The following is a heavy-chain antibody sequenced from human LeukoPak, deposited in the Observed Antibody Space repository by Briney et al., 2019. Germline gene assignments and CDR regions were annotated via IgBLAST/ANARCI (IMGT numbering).Heavy chain of an antibody. CDR3: ARDDSLDY. CDR2: VSGSGDIT. J-gene: IGHJ4*02. CDR1: GFTFSNYG. V-gene: IGHV3-64D*06. D-gene: IGHD2-15*01. Sequence: PGGSLRLSCSASGFTFSNYGIHWVRQAPGKGLEYVSAVSGSGDITYYADSVKGRFTISRDNSKNTLFLQMSSLRAEDTALYYCARDDSLDYWGQGTLVTVSS.